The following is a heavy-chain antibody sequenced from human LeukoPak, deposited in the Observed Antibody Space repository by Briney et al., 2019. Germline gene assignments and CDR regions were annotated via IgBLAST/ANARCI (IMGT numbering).Heavy chain of an antibody. CDR1: GGSISSYY. V-gene: IGHV4-59*01. D-gene: IGHD5-18*01. CDR3: ARGGYSRPFDY. CDR2: IYYSGST. J-gene: IGHJ4*02. Sequence: PSETLSLTCTVSGGSISSYYWSWIRQPPGKGLEWIGYIYYSGSTNYNPSLKSRVTISVDTSKNQFSLKLSSVTAADPAVYYCARGGYSRPFDYWGQGTLVTVSS.